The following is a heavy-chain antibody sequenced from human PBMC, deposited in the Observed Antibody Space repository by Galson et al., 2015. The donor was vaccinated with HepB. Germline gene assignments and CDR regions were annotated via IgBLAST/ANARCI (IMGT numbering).Heavy chain of an antibody. CDR3: ARGGFKYYDSSGLDAFDI. Sequence: PLRVACAASGCTVSSYWMHWVRQAQGKGLVWVSRINSDGSSTNYADSVKGRFTIYRDNAKNTLYVQMNSLRAEDTAVYYCARGGFKYYDSSGLDAFDIWGQGTMVTVSS. CDR2: INSDGSST. V-gene: IGHV3-74*01. D-gene: IGHD3-22*01. J-gene: IGHJ3*02. CDR1: GCTVSSYW.